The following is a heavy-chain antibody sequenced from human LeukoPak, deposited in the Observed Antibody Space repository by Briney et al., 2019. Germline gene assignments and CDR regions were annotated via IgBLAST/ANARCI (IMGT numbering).Heavy chain of an antibody. CDR3: AREKRYYDSSGSGHY. CDR1: GGTFSSYA. V-gene: IGHV1-69*04. D-gene: IGHD3-22*01. J-gene: IGHJ4*02. Sequence: SVKVSCKASGGTFSSYAISWVRRAPGQGLEWMGRIIPILGIANYAQKFQGRVTITADKSTSTAYMELSSLRSEDTAVYYCAREKRYYDSSGSGHYWGQGTLVTVSS. CDR2: IIPILGIA.